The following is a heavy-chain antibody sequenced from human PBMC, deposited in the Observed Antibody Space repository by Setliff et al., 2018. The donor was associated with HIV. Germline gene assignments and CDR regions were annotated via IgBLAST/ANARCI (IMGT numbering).Heavy chain of an antibody. V-gene: IGHV3-7*01. D-gene: IGHD3-22*01. CDR2: INQHGSEK. CDR3: ARDGSHYDSGGYYYYYGMDV. Sequence: PGGSLRLSCVPSGFTFSNFWMSWVRQAPGKGLEWVASINQHGSEKNYVDSVKGRFTISRDNAKNSLYLQISSLRAEDTAVYYCARDGSHYDSGGYYYYYGMDVWGQGTTVTVSS. CDR1: GFTFSNFW. J-gene: IGHJ6*02.